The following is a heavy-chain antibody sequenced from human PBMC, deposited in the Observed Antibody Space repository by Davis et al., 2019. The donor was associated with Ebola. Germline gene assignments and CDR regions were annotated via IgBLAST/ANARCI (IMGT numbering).Heavy chain of an antibody. CDR1: GYTFTGYY. D-gene: IGHD3-9*01. CDR3: ARGTLRYFDWLLYYFDY. J-gene: IGHJ4*02. Sequence: ASVKVSCKASGYTFTGYYMHWVRQAPGRGLEWIGWNSAYNINTNYAQSLQGRVTMTRDTSTSTAYMELRSLTSDDTAVYYCARGTLRYFDWLLYYFDYWGQGTLVTVSS. CDR2: NSAYNINT. V-gene: IGHV1-18*04.